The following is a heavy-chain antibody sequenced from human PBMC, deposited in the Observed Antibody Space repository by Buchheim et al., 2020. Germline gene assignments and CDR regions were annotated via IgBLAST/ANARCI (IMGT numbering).Heavy chain of an antibody. D-gene: IGHD2-15*01. V-gene: IGHV1-46*01. CDR2: IDPSDDST. CDR3: ARDRHRLGVGGIGGNYYDMDV. J-gene: IGHJ6*02. CDR1: GYTFSSYY. Sequence: QVHLVQSGAEVKEPGASVKVSCKASGYTFSSYYVHWVRQARGQGLEWMGVIDPSDDSTAYAQKFHGRGKMTRDTSTSTVYMDLSSLRSEDTALYYCARDRHRLGVGGIGGNYYDMDVWGQGTT.